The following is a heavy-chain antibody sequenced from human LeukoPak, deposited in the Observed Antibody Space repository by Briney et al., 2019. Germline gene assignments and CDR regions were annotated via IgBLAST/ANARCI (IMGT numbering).Heavy chain of an antibody. J-gene: IGHJ6*03. CDR1: GFTFSSYW. Sequence: PGGSLRLSCAASGFTFSSYWMHWVRQAPGKGLVWVSRINSDGSSTSYADSVKGRFTISRDNAKNTLCLQMNSLRAEDTAVYYCARGRVYYYCSGGYYYYMDVWGKGTTVTISS. CDR3: ARGRVYYYCSGGYYYYMDV. D-gene: IGHD3-10*01. CDR2: INSDGSST. V-gene: IGHV3-74*01.